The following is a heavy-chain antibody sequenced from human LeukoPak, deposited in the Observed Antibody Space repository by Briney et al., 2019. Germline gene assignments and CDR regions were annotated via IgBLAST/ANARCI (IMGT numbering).Heavy chain of an antibody. D-gene: IGHD6-13*01. CDR1: GFTFSSYE. Sequence: GGSLRLSCAASGFTFSSYEMNWVRQAPGKGLEWVSYISSSGSTIYYADSVKGRFTISRGNAKNSLYLQMNSLRAEDTAVYYCARERYSSSWYYYYGMDVWGKGTTVTVSS. CDR2: ISSSGSTI. V-gene: IGHV3-48*03. CDR3: ARERYSSSWYYYYGMDV. J-gene: IGHJ6*04.